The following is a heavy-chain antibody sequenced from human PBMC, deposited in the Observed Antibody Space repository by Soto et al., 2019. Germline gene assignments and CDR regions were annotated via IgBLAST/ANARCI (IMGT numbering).Heavy chain of an antibody. CDR2: ISGSGGST. Sequence: GGSLILSCAASGFTFSSYAMSWVRQAPGKGLEWVSAISGSGGSTYYADSVKGRFTISRDNSKNTLYLQMNSLRAEDTAIYYCAKDSSSSSWSDQMKYYYGMDVWGQGTTVTVSS. V-gene: IGHV3-23*01. J-gene: IGHJ6*02. CDR3: AKDSSSSSWSDQMKYYYGMDV. D-gene: IGHD6-13*01. CDR1: GFTFSSYA.